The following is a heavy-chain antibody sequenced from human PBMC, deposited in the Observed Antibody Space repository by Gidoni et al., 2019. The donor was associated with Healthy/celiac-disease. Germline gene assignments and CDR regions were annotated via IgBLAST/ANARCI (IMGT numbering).Heavy chain of an antibody. CDR2: ISGSGGST. J-gene: IGHJ5*02. CDR3: AKGDIVVVPAANEGFDP. V-gene: IGHV3-23*01. D-gene: IGHD2-2*01. Sequence: EVQLLESGGGLVQPGGSLRLSCAASGFTFRRYAMSWVRQAPGKGLEWVSAISGSGGSTYYADSVKGRFTISRDNSKNTLYLQMNSLRAEDTAVYYCAKGDIVVVPAANEGFDPWGQGTLVTVSS. CDR1: GFTFRRYA.